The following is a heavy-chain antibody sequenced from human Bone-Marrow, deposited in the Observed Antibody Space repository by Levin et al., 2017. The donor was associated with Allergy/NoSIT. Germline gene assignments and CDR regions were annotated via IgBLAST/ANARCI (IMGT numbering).Heavy chain of an antibody. CDR2: IYYSGVS. CDR3: ARERDLIGARAPFDY. J-gene: IGHJ4*02. V-gene: IGHV4-39*07. Sequence: SETLSLTCSVSGGSISSSTHYWGWVRRAPGKGLEWIGSIYYSGVSYYSPSLKSRVTISVDRSKNQFSLSLRSVTAAATAVYYCARERDLIGARAPFDYWGQGTLVTVSS. CDR1: GGSISSSTHY. D-gene: IGHD6-6*01.